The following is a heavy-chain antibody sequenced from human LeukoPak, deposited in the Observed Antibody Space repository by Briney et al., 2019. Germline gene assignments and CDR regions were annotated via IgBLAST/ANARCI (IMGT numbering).Heavy chain of an antibody. Sequence: PGGSLRLSCAASGFTFSSYAMSWVRQAPGKGLEWVSAISGSGGSTYYADSVKGRFTISRDNSKNTLYLQMNSLRAEDTAVYYCAKTLLWFREEGGAFDIWGQGTMVTVSS. CDR1: GFTFSSYA. CDR2: ISGSGGST. V-gene: IGHV3-23*01. D-gene: IGHD3-10*01. CDR3: AKTLLWFREEGGAFDI. J-gene: IGHJ3*02.